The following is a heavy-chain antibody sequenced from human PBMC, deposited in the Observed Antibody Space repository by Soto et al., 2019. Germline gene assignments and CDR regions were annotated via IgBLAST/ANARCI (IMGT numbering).Heavy chain of an antibody. CDR1: GYTFTSYD. J-gene: IGHJ6*02. CDR2: MNPNSGNT. D-gene: IGHD2-2*03. CDR3: ARLDIVVVPAARGGYYYGMDV. Sequence: ASVKVSCKASGYTFTSYDINWVRQATGQGLEWMGWMNPNSGNTGYAQKFQGRVTMTRNTSISTAYMELSSLRSEDTAVYYCARLDIVVVPAARGGYYYGMDVWGQGTTVAVSS. V-gene: IGHV1-8*01.